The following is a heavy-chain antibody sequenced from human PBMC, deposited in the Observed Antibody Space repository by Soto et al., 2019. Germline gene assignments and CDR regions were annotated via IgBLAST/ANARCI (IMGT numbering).Heavy chain of an antibody. CDR3: AKDPVELVVPAKFRY. Sequence: GGSLRLSCAASGFTFSIYAMSWVRHAPGKGLEWVSAISGSGGSTYYADSVKGRFTISRDNSKNTLYLQMNSLRAEDTAVYHCAKDPVELVVPAKFRYWGQGTLVTVSS. CDR2: ISGSGGST. CDR1: GFTFSIYA. J-gene: IGHJ4*02. V-gene: IGHV3-23*01. D-gene: IGHD2-2*01.